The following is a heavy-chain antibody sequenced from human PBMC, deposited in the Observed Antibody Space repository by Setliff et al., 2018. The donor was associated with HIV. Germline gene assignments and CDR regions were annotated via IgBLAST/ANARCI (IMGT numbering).Heavy chain of an antibody. J-gene: IGHJ5*02. CDR2: ISAYNGNT. CDR1: GYSFTTYA. D-gene: IGHD3-16*01. V-gene: IGHV1-18*01. CDR3: AKDRGRGNWLDP. Sequence: ASVKVSCKASGYSFTTYAISWVRQAPGQGLEWMGWISAYNGNTLYAQKFQGRVTMTTDTSTNTAYMELSSLRSEDTAVYYCAKDRGRGNWLDPWGQGTLVTVS.